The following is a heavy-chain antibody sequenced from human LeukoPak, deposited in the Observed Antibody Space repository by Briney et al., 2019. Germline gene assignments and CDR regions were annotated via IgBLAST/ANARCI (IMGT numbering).Heavy chain of an antibody. CDR2: IYYSGST. J-gene: IGHJ4*02. V-gene: IGHV4-39*02. CDR3: AKRDDSGGNLVDL. CDR1: GGSIRSGSHY. Sequence: SETLSLTCTVSGGSIRSGSHYWAWVRQPPGKGLEWIGSIYYSGSTYYNPSLENRVTISIDTSKNHFSLKLSSLSAADTSVYYCAKRDDSGGNLVDLWGQGTLVTVS. D-gene: IGHD3-22*01.